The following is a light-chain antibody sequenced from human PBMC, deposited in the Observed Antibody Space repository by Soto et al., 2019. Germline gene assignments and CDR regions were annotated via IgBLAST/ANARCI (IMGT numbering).Light chain of an antibody. V-gene: IGLV2-11*01. CDR3: CSYAGTTHV. CDR1: SSDIGGYNY. CDR2: EVS. Sequence: QSALTQPPSVSGSPGQSVTISCTGTSSDIGGYNYVSWYQQLPGKAPKLMIFEVSKRPSGVPDRFSGSNSGNTASLTISGLQAEDDADYYCCSYAGTTHVFGTGTKLTVL. J-gene: IGLJ1*01.